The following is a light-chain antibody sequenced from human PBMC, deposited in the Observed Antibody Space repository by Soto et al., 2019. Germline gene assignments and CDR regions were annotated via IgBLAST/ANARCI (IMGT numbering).Light chain of an antibody. J-gene: IGKJ3*01. CDR1: QGISSY. V-gene: IGKV1-9*01. CDR3: QQLNSYPRT. Sequence: DIQMTQSPSSLSGSVGDRVTITCRASQGISSYLAWYQQKPGKAPKLLIYAASSLQSGVPSRFSGSGSGTDFTLTISSLRPEDFATYYCQQLNSYPRTFGPGTKVDI. CDR2: AAS.